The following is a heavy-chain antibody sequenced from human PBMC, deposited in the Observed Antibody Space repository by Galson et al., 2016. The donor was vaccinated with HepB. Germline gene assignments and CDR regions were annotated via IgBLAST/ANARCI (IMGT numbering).Heavy chain of an antibody. CDR2: ISYDGSNK. CDR3: ARARDRYGSGGPLDY. Sequence: SLRLSCAASGSTFSLFAIHWVRQAPGKGLEWVAMISYDGSNKYYADSVKGRFTISRDNPKNALYLQMDSLRIEDTAIYSCARARDRYGSGGPLDYWGQGNLVTVSS. CDR1: GSTFSLFA. J-gene: IGHJ4*02. D-gene: IGHD3-10*01. V-gene: IGHV3-30-3*01.